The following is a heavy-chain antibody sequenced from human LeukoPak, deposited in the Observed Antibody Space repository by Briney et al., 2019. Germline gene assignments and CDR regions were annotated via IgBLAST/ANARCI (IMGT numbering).Heavy chain of an antibody. CDR1: GFTFSSYW. CDR3: ARDGGGSSWYWIGAFDI. J-gene: IGHJ3*02. V-gene: IGHV3-7*01. Sequence: GGSLRLSCAASGFTFSSYWMSWVRQAPGKGLEWVANIKQDGSEKYYVDSVKGRFTISRDNAKNSLYLQMNSLRAEDTAVYYCARDGGGSSWYWIGAFDIWGQGTMVTVSS. CDR2: IKQDGSEK. D-gene: IGHD6-13*01.